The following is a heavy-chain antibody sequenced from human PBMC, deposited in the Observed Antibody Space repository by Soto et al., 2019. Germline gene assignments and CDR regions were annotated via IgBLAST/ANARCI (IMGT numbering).Heavy chain of an antibody. D-gene: IGHD2-8*01. CDR2: IYYDGNT. CDR1: GGSITSSSHY. Sequence: SETLSLTCIVSGGSITSSSHYWGWIRQPPGKGLESIGNIYYDGNTYYNPSLKSRVTISLDTSKNQFSLRLNSVTAADTAVYYCARSSIVPRLLMYPFDYWGQGTLVTV. V-gene: IGHV4-39*01. J-gene: IGHJ4*02. CDR3: ARSSIVPRLLMYPFDY.